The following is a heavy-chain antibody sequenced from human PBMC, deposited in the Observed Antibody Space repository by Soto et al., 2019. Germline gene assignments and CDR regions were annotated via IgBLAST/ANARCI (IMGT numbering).Heavy chain of an antibody. Sequence: RSLTCTVSGGSVSSGSYYWSWIRQSPGKGLEWIGYIYYSGSTNYNPSLKSRLTISVDTSKNQFSLKLSSVTAADTAVYYCARMYYYDSSGPFDYWGQGTLVTVSS. J-gene: IGHJ4*02. CDR3: ARMYYYDSSGPFDY. V-gene: IGHV4-61*01. D-gene: IGHD3-22*01. CDR2: IYYSGST. CDR1: GGSVSSGSYY.